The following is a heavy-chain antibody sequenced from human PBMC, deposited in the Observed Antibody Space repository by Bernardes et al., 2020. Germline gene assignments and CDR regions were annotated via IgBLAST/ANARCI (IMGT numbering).Heavy chain of an antibody. V-gene: IGHV1-69*10. J-gene: IGHJ4*02. CDR2: IIPVLGTV. Sequence: SVKASCKASGGTFSSYVISWVRQAPGQGLEWMGGIIPVLGTVHYTQRFQGRVTITADTSTSTAYMELSSLSSEDTALYYCSVRVFNYDDFWGQGTLVTVSS. CDR1: GGTFSSYV. CDR3: SVRVFNYDDF.